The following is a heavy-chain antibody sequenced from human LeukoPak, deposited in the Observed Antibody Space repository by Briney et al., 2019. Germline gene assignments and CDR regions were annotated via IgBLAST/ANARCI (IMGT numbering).Heavy chain of an antibody. Sequence: ASVKVSCKASGYTFTGYYMHWVRQAPGQGLEWMGWINPNSGGTNYAQKFQGRVTMTRDTSISTAYMDLSRLRSDDTAVYYCARGFHGPDVRGVIIGDYWGQGTLVTVSS. CDR1: GYTFTGYY. CDR3: ARGFHGPDVRGVIIGDY. D-gene: IGHD3-10*01. V-gene: IGHV1-2*02. J-gene: IGHJ4*02. CDR2: INPNSGGT.